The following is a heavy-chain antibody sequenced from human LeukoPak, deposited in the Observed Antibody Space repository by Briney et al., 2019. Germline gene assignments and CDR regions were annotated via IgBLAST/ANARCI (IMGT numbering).Heavy chain of an antibody. CDR2: IIPILGIA. CDR1: GGTFSSYA. D-gene: IGHD4-17*01. Sequence: GASVKVSCKASGGTFSSYAISWVRQAPGQGLEWMGRIIPILGIANYAQKFQGRVTITADKSTSTAYMELSSLRSEDTAVYYCARDPSPTVTTKLDYWGQGTLVTVSS. CDR3: ARDPSPTVTTKLDY. V-gene: IGHV1-69*04. J-gene: IGHJ4*02.